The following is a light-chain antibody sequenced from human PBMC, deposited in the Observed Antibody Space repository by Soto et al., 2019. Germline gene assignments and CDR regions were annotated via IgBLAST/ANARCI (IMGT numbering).Light chain of an antibody. J-gene: IGKJ5*01. CDR3: QQYHTSSIT. V-gene: IGKV1-5*01. Sequence: DIQLTQSPSTLSTSVVDSVTITCRASQTISSWLAWYQQKPGKAPNLLIYDASTLERGVPSRFSGTGSGTEFTLTIDRLQPDDFATYYCQQYHTSSITFGQGTRLEI. CDR1: QTISSW. CDR2: DAS.